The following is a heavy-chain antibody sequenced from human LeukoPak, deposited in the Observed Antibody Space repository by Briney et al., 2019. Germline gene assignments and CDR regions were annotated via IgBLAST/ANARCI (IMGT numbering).Heavy chain of an antibody. CDR2: ISAYNGNT. CDR1: GYTFTSYG. CDR3: ARSFSYYGDSYYFDY. Sequence: GASVKVSCKASGYTFTSYGISWVRQAPGQGLEWMGWISAYNGNTNYAQKLQGRVTMTTDTSTSTAYMELRSLRSDDTAVYYCARSFSYYGDSYYFDYWGQGTLVTVS. J-gene: IGHJ4*02. V-gene: IGHV1-18*01. D-gene: IGHD4-17*01.